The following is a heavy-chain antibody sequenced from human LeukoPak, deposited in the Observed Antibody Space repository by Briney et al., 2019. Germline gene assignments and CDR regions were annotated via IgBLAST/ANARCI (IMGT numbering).Heavy chain of an antibody. J-gene: IGHJ4*02. D-gene: IGHD6-13*01. CDR1: GFTFSSYS. CDR2: ISSSSSTI. V-gene: IGHV3-48*04. CDR3: ARYASSSWYGGVYFDY. Sequence: GGSLRLSCAASGFTFSSYSMNWVRQAPGKGLEWVSYISSSSSTIYCADSVKGRFTISRDNAKNSLYLQMNSLRAEDTAVYYCARYASSSWYGGVYFDYWGQGTLVTVSS.